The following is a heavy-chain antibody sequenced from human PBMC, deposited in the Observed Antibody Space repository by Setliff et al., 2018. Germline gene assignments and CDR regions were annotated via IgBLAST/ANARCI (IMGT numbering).Heavy chain of an antibody. D-gene: IGHD3-10*01. V-gene: IGHV4-4*07. Sequence: PSETLSLTCTGYGGSFSDYSWTWIRQSAGKGLEWIGRMHNSGSANDNSFFQGRVSISVDESQTQFSLNLYSLTAAATATYYCARDKWVLVRTHNYYYVDIWGKGTTVTVSS. CDR2: MHNSGSA. CDR3: ARDKWVLVRTHNYYYVDI. J-gene: IGHJ6*03. CDR1: GGSFSDYS.